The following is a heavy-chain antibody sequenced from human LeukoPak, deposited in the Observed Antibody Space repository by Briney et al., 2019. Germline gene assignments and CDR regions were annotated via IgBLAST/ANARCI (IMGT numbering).Heavy chain of an antibody. CDR1: GSTFSTYA. Sequence: GGSLRLSCAASGSTFSTYAMSWVRQAPGKGLEWVSGISGSGGHTFYADSVRDRFSISRDNSKNTLYLQMNSLRAEDTAVYYCATTGVSSSSSFDYWGQGTLVTVSS. CDR3: ATTGVSSSSSFDY. V-gene: IGHV3-23*01. J-gene: IGHJ4*02. CDR2: ISGSGGHT. D-gene: IGHD6-13*01.